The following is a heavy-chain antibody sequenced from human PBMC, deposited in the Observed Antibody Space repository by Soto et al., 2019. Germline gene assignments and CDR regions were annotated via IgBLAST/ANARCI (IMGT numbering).Heavy chain of an antibody. CDR2: SRNRAQSYTT. D-gene: IGHD3-10*01. J-gene: IGHJ4*02. V-gene: IGHV3-72*01. Sequence: EVQLVESGGGLVQPGGSLRLSCATSGFTFSDHYLEWVRQAPGKGLEWVGRSRNRAQSYTTEYAASVKGRFTISRDDSKNSLYLQVKSLTTDATALYYVVLGVRGVINYWGRGTLVTASP. CDR1: GFTFSDHY. CDR3: VLGVRGVINY.